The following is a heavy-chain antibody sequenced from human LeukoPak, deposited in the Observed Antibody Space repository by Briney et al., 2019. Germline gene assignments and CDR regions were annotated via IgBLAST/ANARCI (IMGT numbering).Heavy chain of an antibody. Sequence: PSETLSLTCTVSGGSISSSSYYWGWIRQPPGKGLEWIGSIYYGGSTYYNPSLKSRVTISVDTSKNQFSLKLSSVTAADTAVYYCARQRIAARPDYFDYWGQGTLVTVSS. CDR3: ARQRIAARPDYFDY. CDR1: GGSISSSSYY. CDR2: IYYGGST. V-gene: IGHV4-39*01. D-gene: IGHD6-6*01. J-gene: IGHJ4*02.